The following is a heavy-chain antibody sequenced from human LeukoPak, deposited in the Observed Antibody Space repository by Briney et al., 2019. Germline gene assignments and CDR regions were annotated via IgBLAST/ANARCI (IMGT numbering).Heavy chain of an antibody. CDR1: GGSISSSSYY. V-gene: IGHV4-39*07. J-gene: IGHJ5*02. CDR3: AREGSGAFNWFDP. D-gene: IGHD6-25*01. CDR2: IYYSGST. Sequence: PSETLSLTCTVSGGSISSSSYYWGWIRQPPGKGLEWIGSIYYSGSTYNNPSLKSRVTISVDTPKNQFSLKLTSVTAADTAVYYCAREGSGAFNWFDPWGQGTLVTVSS.